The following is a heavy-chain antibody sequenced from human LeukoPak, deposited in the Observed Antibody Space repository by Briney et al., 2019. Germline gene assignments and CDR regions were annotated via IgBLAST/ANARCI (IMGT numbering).Heavy chain of an antibody. Sequence: SETLSLTCTVSGGSVSSGSYYWSWIRQPPGKGLEWIGYIYYSGSTNYNPSLKSRVTISIDTSKNQFSLKLSSVTAADTAEYYCARLLVAVAVDYWGQGTLVTVSS. D-gene: IGHD6-19*01. CDR3: ARLLVAVAVDY. J-gene: IGHJ4*02. CDR2: IYYSGST. V-gene: IGHV4-61*01. CDR1: GGSVSSGSYY.